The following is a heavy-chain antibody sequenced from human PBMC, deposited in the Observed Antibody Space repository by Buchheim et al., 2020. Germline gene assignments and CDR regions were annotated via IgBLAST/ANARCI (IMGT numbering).Heavy chain of an antibody. CDR3: ARDPARGYSGYDRWLNWFDP. J-gene: IGHJ5*02. Sequence: QVQLRESGPGLVKPSQTLSLTCTVSGGSISSGGYYWSWIRQHPGKGLEWIGYIYYSGSTYYNPSLKSRVTISVDTYKNQFSLKLSSVTAADTAVYYCARDPARGYSGYDRWLNWFDPWGQGTL. CDR2: IYYSGST. D-gene: IGHD5-12*01. V-gene: IGHV4-31*03. CDR1: GGSISSGGYY.